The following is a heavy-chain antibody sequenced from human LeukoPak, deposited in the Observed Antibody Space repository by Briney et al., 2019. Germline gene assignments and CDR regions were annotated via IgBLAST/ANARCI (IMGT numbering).Heavy chain of an antibody. CDR1: GGTFSSYA. Sequence: GASVKVSCKASGGTFSSYAISWVRQAPGQGLEWMGRIIPILGIANYAQKFQGRVTITADKSTSTAYMELSSLRSEDTAVYYCAAPLPNRYCGSTSSPPFDYWGQGTLVTVSS. CDR3: AAPLPNRYCGSTSSPPFDY. CDR2: IIPILGIA. J-gene: IGHJ4*02. V-gene: IGHV1-69*04. D-gene: IGHD2-2*01.